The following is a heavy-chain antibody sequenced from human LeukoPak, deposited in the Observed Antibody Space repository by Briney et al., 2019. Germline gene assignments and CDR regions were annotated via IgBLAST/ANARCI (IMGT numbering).Heavy chain of an antibody. CDR1: GLSFSNAW. J-gene: IGHJ1*01. CDR3: TTAGQQ. Sequence: PGGSLRLSCAASGLSFSNAWMSWVRQAPGRGLEWIGRIKSKAHGGTTDYAAPVKGTFLISGDDSKDMLYLQMNSLKTEDTAVYYCTTAGQQWGQGTLVTVSS. V-gene: IGHV3-15*01. CDR2: IKSKAHGGTT.